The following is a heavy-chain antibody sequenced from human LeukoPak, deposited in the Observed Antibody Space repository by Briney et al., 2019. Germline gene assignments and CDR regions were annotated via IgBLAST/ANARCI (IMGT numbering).Heavy chain of an antibody. J-gene: IGHJ4*02. CDR2: ISWNSGSI. CDR3: AKVPGAQLTREAGTAYYRYYFDY. Sequence: SSGDYYWSWIRQPPGKGLEWVSGISWNSGSIGYADSVKGRFTISRDNAKNSLYLQMNSLRAEDTALYYCAKVPGAQLTREAGTAYYRYYFDYWGQGTLVTVSS. CDR1: SSGDYY. D-gene: IGHD3-10*01. V-gene: IGHV3-9*01.